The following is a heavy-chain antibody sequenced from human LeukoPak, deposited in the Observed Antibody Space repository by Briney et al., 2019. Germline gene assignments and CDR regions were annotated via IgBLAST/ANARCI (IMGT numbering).Heavy chain of an antibody. CDR3: ARGPRLLWFGELLYRKIFDY. Sequence: PSETLSLTCTVSGGSISSHYWSWIRQPPGKGLEWIGYIYYSGSTNYNPSLKSRVTISVDTSKNQFSLKLSSVTAADTAVYYCARGPRLLWFGELLYRKIFDYWGQGTLVTVSS. D-gene: IGHD3-10*01. CDR1: GGSISSHY. V-gene: IGHV4-59*11. CDR2: IYYSGST. J-gene: IGHJ4*02.